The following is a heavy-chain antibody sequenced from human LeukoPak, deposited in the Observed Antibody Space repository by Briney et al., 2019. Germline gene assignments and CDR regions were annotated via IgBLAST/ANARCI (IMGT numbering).Heavy chain of an antibody. CDR2: IYSGGGT. D-gene: IGHD2-15*01. CDR3: ARGAGYCSGASCFGY. J-gene: IGHJ4*02. V-gene: IGHV3-66*01. CDR1: GFTVSSNY. Sequence: GGSLRLSCAASGFTVSSNYTSWVRQAPGKGLEWVSVIYSGGGTYYADSVKGRFTISRDNSKNTLYLQMNSLRAEDAAVYYCARGAGYCSGASCFGYWGQGTLVTVSS.